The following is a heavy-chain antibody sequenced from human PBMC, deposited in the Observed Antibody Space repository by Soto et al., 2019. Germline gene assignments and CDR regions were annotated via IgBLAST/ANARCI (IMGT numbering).Heavy chain of an antibody. D-gene: IGHD3-22*01. J-gene: IGHJ4*02. CDR3: AKEVRSMIVVVITSFDY. Sequence: GGSLRLSCAASGFTFSSYVMGWVRQAPGKGLEWVSAISGSGGSTYYADSVKGRFTISRDNSKNTLYLQMNSLRAEDTAVYYCAKEVRSMIVVVITSFDYWGQGTLVTVSS. CDR1: GFTFSSYV. CDR2: ISGSGGST. V-gene: IGHV3-23*01.